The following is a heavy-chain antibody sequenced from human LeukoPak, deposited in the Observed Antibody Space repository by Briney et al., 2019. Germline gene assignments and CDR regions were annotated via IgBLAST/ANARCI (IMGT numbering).Heavy chain of an antibody. CDR3: ARQIVGATNWFDP. CDR1: GYTFTSYA. CDR2: ISANNGNT. J-gene: IGHJ5*02. V-gene: IGHV1-18*01. Sequence: ASVKVSCKASGYTFTSYAIIWVRQAPGQGLEWMGWISANNGNTNYAQKLQGRVTMTTDTSTSTAYMELRTLTSADTAVYYCARQIVGATNWFDPWGQGTLVTVSS. D-gene: IGHD1-26*01.